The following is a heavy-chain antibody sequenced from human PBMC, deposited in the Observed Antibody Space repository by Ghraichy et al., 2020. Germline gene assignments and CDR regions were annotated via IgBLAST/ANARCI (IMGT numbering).Heavy chain of an antibody. CDR1: GFTFDDYT. V-gene: IGHV3-43*01. CDR2: ISWDGGST. CDR3: AKDIGTGGAERYFDL. D-gene: IGHD3-10*01. J-gene: IGHJ2*01. Sequence: GGSLRLSCAASGFTFDDYTMHWVRQAPGKGLEWVSLISWDGGSTYYADSVKGRFTISRDNSKNSLYLQMNSLRTEDTALYYCAKDIGTGGAERYFDLWGRGTLVTVSS.